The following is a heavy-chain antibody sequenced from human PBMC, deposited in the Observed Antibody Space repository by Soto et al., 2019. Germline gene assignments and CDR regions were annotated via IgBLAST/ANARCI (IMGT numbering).Heavy chain of an antibody. CDR2: INPNSGGT. CDR3: ARGDCSSTSCYGGYNWFDP. V-gene: IGHV1-2*02. J-gene: IGHJ5*02. Sequence: QVQLVQSGAEVKKPGASVKVSCKASGYTFTGYYMHWVRQAPGQGLEWMGWINPNSGGTNYAQKFQGRVTMTRDTSISTACMELSRLRSDDPAVYYCARGDCSSTSCYGGYNWFDPWGQGALVTVSS. CDR1: GYTFTGYY. D-gene: IGHD2-2*01.